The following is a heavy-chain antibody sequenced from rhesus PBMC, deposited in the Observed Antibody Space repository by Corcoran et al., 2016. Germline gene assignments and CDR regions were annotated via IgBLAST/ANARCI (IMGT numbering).Heavy chain of an antibody. Sequence: QVQLQESGPGLVKPSETLSLTCTVSGGSISGYSNWNRIRPPPGEGLEWIGGVYSITARTNYNPSLKSRVTISKDTSKNQCSLRLTSVTAADTAVYYCARQGYTDHLGGLDSWGQGVVVTVSS. CDR3: ARQGYTDHLGGLDS. CDR1: GGSISGYSN. D-gene: IGHD2-39*02. V-gene: IGHV4-143*01. J-gene: IGHJ6*01. CDR2: VYSITART.